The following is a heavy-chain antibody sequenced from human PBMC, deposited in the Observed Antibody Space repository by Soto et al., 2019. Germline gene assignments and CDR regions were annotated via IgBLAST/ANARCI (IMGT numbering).Heavy chain of an antibody. CDR2: IVVGSGNT. J-gene: IGHJ6*02. D-gene: IGHD3-10*01. CDR3: AAVLKASVWGVTFGMDV. V-gene: IGHV1-58*01. CDR1: GFTFTSSA. Sequence: GASVKVSCKASGFTFTSSAVQWVRQARGQRLEWIGWIVVGSGNTNYAQKFQERVTITRDMSTSTAYMELSSLRSEDTAVYYCAAVLKASVWGVTFGMDVWGQGTTVTVSS.